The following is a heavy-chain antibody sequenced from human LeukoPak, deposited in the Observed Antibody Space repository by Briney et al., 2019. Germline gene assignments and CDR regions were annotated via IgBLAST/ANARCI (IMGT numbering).Heavy chain of an antibody. D-gene: IGHD5-18*01. J-gene: IGHJ3*02. CDR3: AKDIKWLAEPIQGAFDI. CDR2: ISGSGGST. CDR1: GFTFSSYS. Sequence: GGSLRLSCAASGFTFSSYSMSWVRQAPGKGLEWVSAISGSGGSTYYADSVKGRFTISRDNAKNSLYLQMNSLRAEDTALYYCAKDIKWLAEPIQGAFDIWGQGTMVTVSS. V-gene: IGHV3-23*01.